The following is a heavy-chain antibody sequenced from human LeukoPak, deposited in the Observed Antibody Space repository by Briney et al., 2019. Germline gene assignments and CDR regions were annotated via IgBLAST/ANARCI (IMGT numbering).Heavy chain of an antibody. J-gene: IGHJ4*02. Sequence: PGSSLRLSCASSGLVFSNYSMSWVRQAPGKGLEWVSSNSGNGGSTNYAASVKGRFTISRDNSKNTLYLQMDGLRAEDTAVYYCAKDRVAAGWLNSRFDYWGQGTLVSAPS. CDR1: GLVFSNYS. V-gene: IGHV3-23*01. CDR2: NSGNGGST. D-gene: IGHD5-12*01. CDR3: AKDRVAAGWLNSRFDY.